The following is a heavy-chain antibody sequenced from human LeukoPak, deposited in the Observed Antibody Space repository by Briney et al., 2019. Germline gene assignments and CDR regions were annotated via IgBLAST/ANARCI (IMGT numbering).Heavy chain of an antibody. Sequence: PSETLSLTCTVLYGSFGGYYWTWIRQPPGKGLEWIGEINHRGNTNYNPSLKSRVTILVDTSKDQFTLKLSSVTAADTAVYYCARHGLVAARHAFDIWGQGTMVTVSS. CDR1: YGSFGGYY. CDR2: INHRGNT. V-gene: IGHV4-34*01. J-gene: IGHJ3*02. CDR3: ARHGLVAARHAFDI. D-gene: IGHD6-6*01.